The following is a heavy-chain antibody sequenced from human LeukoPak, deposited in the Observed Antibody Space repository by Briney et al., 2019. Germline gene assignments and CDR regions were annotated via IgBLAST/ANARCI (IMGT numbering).Heavy chain of an antibody. CDR1: GFTVSSNY. CDR2: IYSGGST. V-gene: IGHV3-66*01. Sequence: PGGSLRLSCAASGFTVSSNYMSWVRRAPGKGLEWVSVIYSGGSTYYADSMKGRFTISRDNSKNTLYLPMNSLRVEDTAVYYCAREGSRDDYWGQGTLVTVSS. CDR3: AREGSRDDY. J-gene: IGHJ4*02.